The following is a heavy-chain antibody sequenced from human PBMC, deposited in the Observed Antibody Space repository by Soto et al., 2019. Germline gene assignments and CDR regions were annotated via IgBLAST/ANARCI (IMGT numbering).Heavy chain of an antibody. CDR1: GFTFSSYS. D-gene: IGHD5-12*01. CDR3: ARDTVATSIDY. V-gene: IGHV3-48*01. Sequence: GGSLRLSCAASGFTFSSYSMNWVRQAPGKGLEWVSYISSSSTIYYADSVKGRFTISRDNAKNSLYLQMNSLRAEDTAVYYCARDTVATSIDYWGQGTLVTVSS. CDR2: ISSSSTI. J-gene: IGHJ4*02.